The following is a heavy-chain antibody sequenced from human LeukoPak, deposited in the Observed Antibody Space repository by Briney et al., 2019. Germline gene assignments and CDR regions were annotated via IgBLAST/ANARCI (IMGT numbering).Heavy chain of an antibody. J-gene: IGHJ4*02. CDR1: GGSISSGGYY. D-gene: IGHD3-3*01. CDR2: IYYSGST. CDR3: ARSTIFGVVIDY. V-gene: IGHV4-31*03. Sequence: SQTLSLTCTVSGGSISSGGYYWSWIRQPPGKGLEWIGYIYYSGSTYYNPSLKSRVTISVDTSKNQFSLKLSSVTAADTAVYYCARSTIFGVVIDYWGQGILVTVSS.